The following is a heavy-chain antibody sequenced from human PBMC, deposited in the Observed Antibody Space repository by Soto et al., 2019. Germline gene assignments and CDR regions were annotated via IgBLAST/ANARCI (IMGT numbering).Heavy chain of an antibody. J-gene: IGHJ4*02. D-gene: IGHD6-13*01. Sequence: ASVKVSCKASGYTFSSYGINWVRQAPGQGLEWMGWISGYNGNTNYAQKFQDRVTMTTDTSASTAYMELWSLRSDDTAMYYCARDHSSSWHDFDSWGQGTLVTVSS. V-gene: IGHV1-18*01. CDR3: ARDHSSSWHDFDS. CDR1: GYTFSSYG. CDR2: ISGYNGNT.